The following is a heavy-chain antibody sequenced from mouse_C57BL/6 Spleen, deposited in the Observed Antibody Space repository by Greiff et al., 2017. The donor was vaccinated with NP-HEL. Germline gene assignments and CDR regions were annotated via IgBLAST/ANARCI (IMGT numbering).Heavy chain of an antibody. CDR2: IYPGDGDT. D-gene: IGHD3-3*01. CDR1: GYAFSSSW. J-gene: IGHJ1*03. Sequence: ESGPELVKPGASVKISCKASGYAFSSSWMNWVKQRPGKGLEWIGRIYPGDGDTNYNGKFKGKATLTADKSSSTAYMQLSSLTSEDSAVYFCASRGSEGYFDVWGTGTTVTVSS. V-gene: IGHV1-82*01. CDR3: ASRGSEGYFDV.